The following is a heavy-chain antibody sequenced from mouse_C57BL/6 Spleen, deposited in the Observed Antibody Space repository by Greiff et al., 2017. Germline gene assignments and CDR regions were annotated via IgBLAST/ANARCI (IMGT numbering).Heavy chain of an antibody. CDR1: GYSFTDYY. CDR2: LNPSTGGT. Sequence: VQLQQSGPELVKPGASVKISCKASGYSFTDYYMNWVKQSPEKSLEWIGELNPSTGGTTYNQKFKAKATLTVDKSSSTAYMQLKGLTSEDSAVYYCARWGSLFDYWGQGTTLTVSS. V-gene: IGHV1-42*01. CDR3: ARWGSLFDY. J-gene: IGHJ2*01.